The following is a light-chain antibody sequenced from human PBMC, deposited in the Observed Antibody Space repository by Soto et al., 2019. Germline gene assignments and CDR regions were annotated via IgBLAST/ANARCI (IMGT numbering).Light chain of an antibody. V-gene: IGKV3-20*01. CDR1: QYVSRSY. J-gene: IGKJ1*01. Sequence: EIVVTQSPGTLSLSPGERATLSCRASQYVSRSYLSWYQHKPGQAPRLLIDDASRTATGIPDRFSGSGSGTDFTLTIDRLEPEDFAVYYSPQSGDSPWTFGQGTRVEIK. CDR3: PQSGDSPWT. CDR2: DAS.